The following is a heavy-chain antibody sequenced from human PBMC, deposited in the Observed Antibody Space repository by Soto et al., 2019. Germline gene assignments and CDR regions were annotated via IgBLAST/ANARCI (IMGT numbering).Heavy chain of an antibody. J-gene: IGHJ5*02. V-gene: IGHV3-30-3*01. CDR3: ARAGSGGGNWFDP. CDR1: GFTFSSYA. D-gene: IGHD1-26*01. CDR2: ISYDGSNK. Sequence: QVQLVESGGGVVQPGRSLRLSCAASGFTFSSYAMHWVRQASGKGLEWVAVISYDGSNKYYADSVKGRFTISRDNSKNTLYLQMNSLRAEDTAVYYCARAGSGGGNWFDPWGQGTLVTVSS.